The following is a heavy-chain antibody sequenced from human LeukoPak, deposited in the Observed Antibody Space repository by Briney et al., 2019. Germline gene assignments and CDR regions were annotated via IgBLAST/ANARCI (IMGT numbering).Heavy chain of an antibody. Sequence: ASVKVSCKVSGYTLTELSMHWVRQAPGKGLEWMGGFDPEDGETIYAQKFQGRVTMTEDTSTDTAYMELSSLRSEDTAVYYCATSGPNGSGSYSIDYWGQGTLVTASS. CDR1: GYTLTELS. J-gene: IGHJ4*02. CDR3: ATSGPNGSGSYSIDY. D-gene: IGHD3-10*01. CDR2: FDPEDGET. V-gene: IGHV1-24*01.